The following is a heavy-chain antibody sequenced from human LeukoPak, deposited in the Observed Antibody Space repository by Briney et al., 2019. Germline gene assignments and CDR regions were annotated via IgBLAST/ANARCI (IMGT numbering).Heavy chain of an antibody. D-gene: IGHD3-22*01. V-gene: IGHV3-30*04. CDR3: ARDGDYYESSGSDAFDI. J-gene: IGHJ3*02. CDR2: ISYDGSNK. CDR1: AFTFSSYA. Sequence: GGSLGLSCAASAFTFSSYAMHWVRQAPGKGLEWVAVISYDGSNKQYVDSVKGRFTISRDNSKNTLYLQINSLRAEDTAVYYCARDGDYYESSGSDAFDIWGQGTMVTVSS.